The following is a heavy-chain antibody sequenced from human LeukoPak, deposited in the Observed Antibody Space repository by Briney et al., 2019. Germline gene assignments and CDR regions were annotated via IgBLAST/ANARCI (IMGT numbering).Heavy chain of an antibody. Sequence: SETLSLTCTVSGGSIISSNYFWGWIRQPPGKGLEWIGYIYYSGSTNYNPSLKSQVTISVDTSKNQFSLKLSSVTAADTAVYYCARDRGDYCSGGSCYSYWYFDLWGRGTLVTVSS. V-gene: IGHV4-61*01. D-gene: IGHD2-15*01. CDR3: ARDRGDYCSGGSCYSYWYFDL. CDR2: IYYSGST. J-gene: IGHJ2*01. CDR1: GGSIISSNYF.